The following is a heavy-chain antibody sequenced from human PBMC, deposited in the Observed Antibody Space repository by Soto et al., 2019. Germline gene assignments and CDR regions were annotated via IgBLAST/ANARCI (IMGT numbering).Heavy chain of an antibody. Sequence: EVQLVASGGGLVQPGGSLRLSCAASGFAFSTYWMHWVRQAPGKGLLWVSCIKFDGRSTYYGDSVKGRFTISREGAKNPLFRQMNGLRVDDTAVEYCARGANNVYAMAVWGQGNTVTVSS. CDR3: ARGANNVYAMAV. CDR1: GFAFSTYW. D-gene: IGHD1-20*01. V-gene: IGHV3-74*01. CDR2: IKFDGRST. J-gene: IGHJ6*02.